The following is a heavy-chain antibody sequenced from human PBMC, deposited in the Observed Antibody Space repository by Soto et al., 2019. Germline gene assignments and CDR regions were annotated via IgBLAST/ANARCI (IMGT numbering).Heavy chain of an antibody. Sequence: SETLSLTCTVSGGSISSYYWSWIRQPPGKGLEWIGYIYYSGSTNYNPSLKSRVTISVDTSKNQFSLKLSSVTAADTAVYYCARLSASSWYVNFDYWGQGTLVTVSS. CDR2: IYYSGST. J-gene: IGHJ4*02. V-gene: IGHV4-59*08. CDR3: ARLSASSWYVNFDY. CDR1: GGSISSYY. D-gene: IGHD6-13*01.